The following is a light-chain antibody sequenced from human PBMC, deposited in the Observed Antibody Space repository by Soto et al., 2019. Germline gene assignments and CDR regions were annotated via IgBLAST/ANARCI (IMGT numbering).Light chain of an antibody. Sequence: IVLTQSAGTLSLFPGERATLSCRTGQSVSGNYLIWYQQKPGQPPRLLIYGVSSRATGIPDRFSGSGSGTDFTLTISRLEPEDFAVYYCQQFSAFGQGTKVELK. CDR1: QSVSGNY. CDR3: QQFSA. V-gene: IGKV3-20*01. J-gene: IGKJ1*01. CDR2: GVS.